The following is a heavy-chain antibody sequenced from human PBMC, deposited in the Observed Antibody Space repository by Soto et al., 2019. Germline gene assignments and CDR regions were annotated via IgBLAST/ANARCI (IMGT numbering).Heavy chain of an antibody. D-gene: IGHD3-10*01. Sequence: ASETLSLTCAVSGGSISSGGYSWSWIRQPPGKGLEWIGYIYHSGSTYYNPSLKSRVTISVDRSKNQFSLKLSSVTAADTAVYYCARGKGHYYGSGSYYFDYWGQGTLVTVSS. CDR1: GGSISSGGYS. J-gene: IGHJ4*02. CDR2: IYHSGST. CDR3: ARGKGHYYGSGSYYFDY. V-gene: IGHV4-30-2*01.